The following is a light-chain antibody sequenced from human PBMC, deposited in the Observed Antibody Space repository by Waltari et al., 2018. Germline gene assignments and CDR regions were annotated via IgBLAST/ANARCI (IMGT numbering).Light chain of an antibody. CDR1: QSISSW. Sequence: DIQMTQSPSTLSASVGDRVTSTCRASQSISSWLAWYQQKPGKGPKLLIYDASSLESGVPSRFSGSGSGTEFTLTISSLQPDDLATYYCQQYNSYSYTFGQGTKLEIK. J-gene: IGKJ2*01. V-gene: IGKV1-5*01. CDR3: QQYNSYSYT. CDR2: DAS.